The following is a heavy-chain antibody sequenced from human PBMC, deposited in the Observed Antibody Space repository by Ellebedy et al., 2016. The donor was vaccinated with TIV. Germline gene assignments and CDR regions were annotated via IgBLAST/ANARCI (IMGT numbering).Heavy chain of an antibody. J-gene: IGHJ3*02. Sequence: GESLKISCAASGFTFSSYAMNWVRQAPGKGLEWVSAISGSGDTTYYADSVKGRFTISRDTSQDTVHLQMNSLRAEDTAVYYCTKRGVGWAAFDIWGPGTMVTVSS. CDR2: ISGSGDTT. V-gene: IGHV3-23*01. CDR1: GFTFSSYA. CDR3: TKRGVGWAAFDI. D-gene: IGHD6-19*01.